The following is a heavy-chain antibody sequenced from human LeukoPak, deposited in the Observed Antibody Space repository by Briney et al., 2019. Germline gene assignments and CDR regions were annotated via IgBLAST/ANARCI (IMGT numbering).Heavy chain of an antibody. CDR1: GFTFSSYS. J-gene: IGHJ4*02. V-gene: IGHV3-48*01. Sequence: GGSLTLSCAASGFTFSSYSMNWVRQAPGKGLEWVSYISISSGIIYYADSVKGRFTIARDNAKNSLYLQMNSLRAEDTAMYYCARVNYGDYLPSFDYWGQGTLVTVSS. CDR2: ISISSGII. D-gene: IGHD4-17*01. CDR3: ARVNYGDYLPSFDY.